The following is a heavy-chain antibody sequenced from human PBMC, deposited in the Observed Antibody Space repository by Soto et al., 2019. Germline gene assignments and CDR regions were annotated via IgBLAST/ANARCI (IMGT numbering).Heavy chain of an antibody. Sequence: GSLRLSCSASLFTVSIYSMNCVRQAPGKGLEWVSYISSSSSTIYYADSVKGRFTISRDNAKNSLYLQMNSLRDEDTAVYYCARTLYSSSWYTDYYYYGMDVWGQGTTVTAP. CDR3: ARTLYSSSWYTDYYYYGMDV. J-gene: IGHJ6*02. D-gene: IGHD6-13*01. CDR1: LFTVSIYS. V-gene: IGHV3-48*02. CDR2: ISSSSSTI.